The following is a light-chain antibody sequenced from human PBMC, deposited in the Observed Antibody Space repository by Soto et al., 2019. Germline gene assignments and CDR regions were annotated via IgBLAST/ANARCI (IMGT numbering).Light chain of an antibody. CDR2: QAS. V-gene: IGKV1-5*03. CDR3: HQYNTYSS. J-gene: IGKJ4*01. Sequence: DIQMTQSPSTLSASVGDTVTITCRASQSINNWLAWYQQKPGKAPKLLIYQASRLETGVPSRFSGSRSGTEFTLTIRSLQPDDFATYYCHQYNTYSSFGGGTKVEI. CDR1: QSINNW.